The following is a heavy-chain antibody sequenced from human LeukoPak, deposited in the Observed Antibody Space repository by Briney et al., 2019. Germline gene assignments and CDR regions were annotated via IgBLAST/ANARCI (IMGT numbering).Heavy chain of an antibody. J-gene: IGHJ4*02. Sequence: PSETLSLTCTVSGGSISSSTYYWGWIRQPPGRGLEWIGTIYYRGSTYYNPSLKSRVTISVDTSNNQFSLRLSSVTAADTAVYYCARGTMTTVTYYFDYWGQGTLVTVSS. CDR1: GGSISSSTYY. D-gene: IGHD4-17*01. V-gene: IGHV4-39*01. CDR3: ARGTMTTVTYYFDY. CDR2: IYYRGST.